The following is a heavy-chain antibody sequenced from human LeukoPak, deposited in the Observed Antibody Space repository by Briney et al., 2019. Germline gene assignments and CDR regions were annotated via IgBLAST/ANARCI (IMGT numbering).Heavy chain of an antibody. J-gene: IGHJ5*02. Sequence: ASVKVSCKASGYTFTSYYMHWVRQAPGQGLEWMGIINPSGATDYAQKFQGRVTMTRDTSTSTVYMELSSLRSEDTAVYYCARGLQLGNNWFDPWGQGTLVIVSS. D-gene: IGHD7-27*01. CDR2: INPSGAT. CDR1: GYTFTSYY. CDR3: ARGLQLGNNWFDP. V-gene: IGHV1-46*01.